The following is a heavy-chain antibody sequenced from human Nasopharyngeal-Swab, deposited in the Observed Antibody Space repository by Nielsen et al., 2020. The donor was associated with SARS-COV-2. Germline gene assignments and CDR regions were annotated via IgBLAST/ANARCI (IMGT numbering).Heavy chain of an antibody. CDR2: ISYDGSNK. CDR3: AKDGPGDHQVHYYYCGMDV. CDR1: GFTFISSG. Sequence: GGSLRLSCAASGFTFISSGMHWVLSAPRKGLEWVAVISYDGSNKYYADSVKGRFTISRDNSKNTLYLQMNSLRAEDTAVYYCAKDGPGDHQVHYYYCGMDVWGQGTTVTVSS. V-gene: IGHV3-30*18. D-gene: IGHD2-21*02. J-gene: IGHJ6*02.